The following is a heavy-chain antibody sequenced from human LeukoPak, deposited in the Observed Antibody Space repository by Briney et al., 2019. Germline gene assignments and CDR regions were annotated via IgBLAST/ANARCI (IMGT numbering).Heavy chain of an antibody. V-gene: IGHV3-30*02. CDR3: AKDRYYGSGSYSNLFDY. CDR1: GFTFSSYG. Sequence: PGGSLRLSCAASGFTFSSYGMHWVRQAPGKGLEWVAFIRYDGSNKYCADSVKGRFTISRDNSKNTLYLQMNSLRAEDTAVYYCAKDRYYGSGSYSNLFDYWGQGTLVTVSS. CDR2: IRYDGSNK. J-gene: IGHJ4*02. D-gene: IGHD3-10*01.